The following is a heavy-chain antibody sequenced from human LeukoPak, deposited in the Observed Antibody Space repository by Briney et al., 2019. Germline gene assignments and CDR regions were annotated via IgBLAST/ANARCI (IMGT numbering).Heavy chain of an antibody. V-gene: IGHV1-69*13. J-gene: IGHJ3*02. CDR1: GGTFSSYA. D-gene: IGHD4-17*01. Sequence: GVSVKVSCKASGGTFSSYAISWVRQAPGQGLEWMGGIIPIFGTANYAQKFQGRVTITADESASTAYMELSSLRSEDTAVYYCAREDGDGDYADAFDIWGQGTMVTVSS. CDR3: AREDGDGDYADAFDI. CDR2: IIPIFGTA.